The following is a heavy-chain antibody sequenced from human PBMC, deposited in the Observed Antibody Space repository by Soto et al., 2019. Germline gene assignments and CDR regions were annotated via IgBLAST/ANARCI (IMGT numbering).Heavy chain of an antibody. CDR1: GFTFDGYS. V-gene: IGHV3-9*01. CDR2: ISWNSGSI. CDR3: AKALRYYYYMDV. Sequence: GGSLRLSCAASGFTFDGYSMHWVRQAPGKGLEWVSGISWNSGSIGYADSVKGRFTISRDNAKNSLYLQMNSLRAEDTALYYCAKALRYYYYMDVWGKGTTVTVSS. J-gene: IGHJ6*03.